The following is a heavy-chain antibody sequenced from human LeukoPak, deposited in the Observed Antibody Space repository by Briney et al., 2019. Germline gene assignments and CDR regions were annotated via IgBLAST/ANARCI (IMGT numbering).Heavy chain of an antibody. Sequence: PGGSLRLSCAASGFTFSSYAMHWVRQAPGKGLEWAVVISYDGSNKYYADSVKGRFTISRDNSKNTLYLQMNSLRAEDTAVYYCASPFGGSYYKNGYFDYWGQGTLVTVSS. CDR2: ISYDGSNK. D-gene: IGHD1-26*01. CDR1: GFTFSSYA. V-gene: IGHV3-30-3*01. J-gene: IGHJ4*02. CDR3: ASPFGGSYYKNGYFDY.